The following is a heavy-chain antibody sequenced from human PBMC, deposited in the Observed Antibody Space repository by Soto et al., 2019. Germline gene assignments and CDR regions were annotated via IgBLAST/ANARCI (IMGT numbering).Heavy chain of an antibody. J-gene: IGHJ4*02. CDR3: GRESGETWDYEAY. D-gene: IGHD1-7*01. Sequence: PPETLSLTCTVSGGSITSYHWSWIRQPAGKGLEWIGRIYANGNTKYSPSLRSRVTVSVDVSQNQFFLTLQSVAAADSAVYYCGRESGETWDYEAYWGQGTPVTVSS. CDR2: IYANGNT. V-gene: IGHV4-4*07. CDR1: GGSITSYH.